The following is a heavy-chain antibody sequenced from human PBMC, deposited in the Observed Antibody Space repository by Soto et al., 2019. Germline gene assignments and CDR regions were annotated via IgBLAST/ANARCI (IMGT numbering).Heavy chain of an antibody. Sequence: GASVKVSCKASGGTFSSYAISWVRQAPGQGLEWMGGIIPIFGTANYAQKFQGRVTITADESTSTAYMELSSLRSEDTAVYYCARSMWRYCSSTSCYDFDYWGQEPWSPSPQ. D-gene: IGHD2-2*01. CDR2: IIPIFGTA. V-gene: IGHV1-69*13. CDR3: ARSMWRYCSSTSCYDFDY. J-gene: IGHJ4*01. CDR1: GGTFSSYA.